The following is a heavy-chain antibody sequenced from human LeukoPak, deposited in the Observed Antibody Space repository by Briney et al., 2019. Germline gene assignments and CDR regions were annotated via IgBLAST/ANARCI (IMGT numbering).Heavy chain of an antibody. J-gene: IGHJ4*02. Sequence: GGSLRLSCAASGFTFNSYAMSWVRQAPGKGLEWVAVIWYDGSNKYYADSVKGRFTISRDNSENTLYLQMDSLRAEDTAVYYCARDPGVRWLVGFDYWGQGTLVTVSS. CDR2: IWYDGSNK. V-gene: IGHV3-33*08. CDR1: GFTFNSYA. CDR3: ARDPGVRWLVGFDY. D-gene: IGHD6-19*01.